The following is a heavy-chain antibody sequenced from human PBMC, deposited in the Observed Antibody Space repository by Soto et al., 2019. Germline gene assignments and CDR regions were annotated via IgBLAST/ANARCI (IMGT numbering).Heavy chain of an antibody. D-gene: IGHD3-3*01. J-gene: IGHJ5*02. Sequence: SETLSLTCAVYGGSFSGYYWNWIRQPPGKGLEWIGEIDHSGYTNYNPSLKSRVTISVDTSKNQFSLRLTSVTAADTAVYYCGGVRDRFDTWGPRTLVTVSP. CDR1: GGSFSGYY. CDR2: IDHSGYT. CDR3: GGVRDRFDT. V-gene: IGHV4-34*01.